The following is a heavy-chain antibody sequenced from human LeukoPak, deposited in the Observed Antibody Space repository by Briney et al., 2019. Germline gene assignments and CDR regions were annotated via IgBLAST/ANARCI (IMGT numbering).Heavy chain of an antibody. D-gene: IGHD6-19*01. CDR1: GGSISSYY. CDR3: ARVTGLAPNGAFDI. Sequence: PSETLSLTCTVSGGSISSYYWSWIRQPPGRGLEWIGYIYYSGSTNYNPSLKSRVTISVDTSKNQFSLKLSSVTAADTAVYYCARVTGLAPNGAFDIWGQGTMVTVSS. J-gene: IGHJ3*02. V-gene: IGHV4-59*01. CDR2: IYYSGST.